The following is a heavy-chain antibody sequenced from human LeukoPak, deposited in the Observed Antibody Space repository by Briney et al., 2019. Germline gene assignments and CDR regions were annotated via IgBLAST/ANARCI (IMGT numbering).Heavy chain of an antibody. V-gene: IGHV4-38-2*01. Sequence: SETLSLTCGVSGYSISSGYSWGWIRQPPGKGLEWIGTIYHGGSTYYNPSLKSRVTISVDTSKNQLSLKLSSVTAADTAVYYCARRYCSSTSCYYFDYWGQGTLVTVSS. CDR1: GYSISSGYS. D-gene: IGHD2-2*01. J-gene: IGHJ4*02. CDR2: IYHGGST. CDR3: ARRYCSSTSCYYFDY.